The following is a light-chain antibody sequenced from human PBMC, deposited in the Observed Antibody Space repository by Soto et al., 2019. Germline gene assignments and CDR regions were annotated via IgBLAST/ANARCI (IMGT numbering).Light chain of an antibody. CDR1: RPIPRF. J-gene: IGKJ5*01. Sequence: DIQITQSPSSLLPSGGDRATILCRPSRPIPRFLNWYHQKPGKAPNLLISSPSNLESGVPTRFSGTGSGTDFALTISSLQPEDFGTYYCHQSFGSPFTFGQGTRVDIK. V-gene: IGKV1-39*01. CDR3: HQSFGSPFT. CDR2: SPS.